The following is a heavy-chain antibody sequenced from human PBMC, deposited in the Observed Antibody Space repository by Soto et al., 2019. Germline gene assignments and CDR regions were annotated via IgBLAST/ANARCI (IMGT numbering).Heavy chain of an antibody. CDR3: AREGRGKKAGYNGLVSLGY. Sequence: SVKVSCKVSGSRFSNYVISWVRQAPGHGLEWLGRIIPIFNSTKYAQNFQGRVTITADKSTSTASLELSSLRSDDTAVYYCAREGRGKKAGYNGLVSLGYWGQGTLVTV. V-gene: IGHV1-69*06. CDR2: IIPIFNST. J-gene: IGHJ4*02. CDR1: GSRFSNYV. D-gene: IGHD2-2*02.